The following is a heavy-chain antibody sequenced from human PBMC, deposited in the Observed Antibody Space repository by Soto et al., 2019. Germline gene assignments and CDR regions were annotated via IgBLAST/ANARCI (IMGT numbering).Heavy chain of an antibody. J-gene: IGHJ5*01. CDR3: ARDRGYVGRDWFDS. Sequence: PSETLSLTCTVSGDSISSATHYWNWIRQHPGKGLEWIGYVSSSGNSYYSPSLKSRVFMSVDTSKNQFSLKLKSVTAADTAIYYCARDRGYVGRDWFDSWGQGTLVTVSS. V-gene: IGHV4-31*03. D-gene: IGHD1-26*01. CDR1: GDSISSATHY. CDR2: VSSSGNS.